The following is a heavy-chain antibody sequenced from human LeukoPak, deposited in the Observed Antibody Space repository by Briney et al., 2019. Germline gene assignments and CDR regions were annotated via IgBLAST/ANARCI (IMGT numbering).Heavy chain of an antibody. CDR1: GGSISSYY. CDR3: ARQEPNWFDP. J-gene: IGHJ5*02. D-gene: IGHD1-26*01. CDR2: IYYSGST. Sequence: PSETLSLTCTVSGGSISSYYWSGIRQPPGKGLEWIGYIYYSGSTNYNPSLKSRVTISVDTSKNQFSLKLSSVTAADTAVYYCARQEPNWFDPWGQGTLVTVSS. V-gene: IGHV4-59*08.